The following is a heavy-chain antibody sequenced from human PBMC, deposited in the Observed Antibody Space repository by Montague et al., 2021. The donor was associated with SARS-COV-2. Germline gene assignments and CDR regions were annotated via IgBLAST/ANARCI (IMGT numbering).Heavy chain of an antibody. Sequence: SETLSLTCTVSGASISSYYWSWIRQPPGKGLEWIGYIYYSGSTNYKPSLKSRVTISVDTSKNQFSLKLSSVTAADTAVYYCARDTGEYCSGGSCLYGMDVWGQGTTVTVSS. CDR2: IYYSGST. V-gene: IGHV4-59*01. D-gene: IGHD2-15*01. J-gene: IGHJ6*02. CDR3: ARDTGEYCSGGSCLYGMDV. CDR1: GASISSYY.